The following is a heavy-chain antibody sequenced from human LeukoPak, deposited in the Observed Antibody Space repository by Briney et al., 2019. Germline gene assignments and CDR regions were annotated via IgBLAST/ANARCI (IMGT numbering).Heavy chain of an antibody. CDR1: GYTFTSYD. CDR2: ISAYNGNT. Sequence: ASVKVSCKASGYTFTSYDINWVRQATGQGLEWMGWISAYNGNTNYAQKLQGRVTMTTDTSTSTAYMELRSLRSDDTAVYYCARAPLVAAAVFWGYWGQGTLVTVSS. CDR3: ARAPLVAAAVFWGY. J-gene: IGHJ4*02. D-gene: IGHD6-13*01. V-gene: IGHV1-18*01.